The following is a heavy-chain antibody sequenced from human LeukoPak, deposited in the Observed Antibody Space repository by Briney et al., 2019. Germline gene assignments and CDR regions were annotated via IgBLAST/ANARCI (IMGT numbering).Heavy chain of an antibody. V-gene: IGHV3-53*01. CDR2: IYSGGST. CDR1: GSTVSSNY. CDR3: ARVPDYYGSGSYYYYYGMDV. D-gene: IGHD3-10*01. Sequence: PGGSLRLSCAASGSTVSSNYMSWVRQAPGKGLEWVSVIYSGGSTYYADSVKGRFTISRDNSKNTLYLQMNSLRAEDTAVYYCARVPDYYGSGSYYYYYGMDVWGQGTTVTVSS. J-gene: IGHJ6*02.